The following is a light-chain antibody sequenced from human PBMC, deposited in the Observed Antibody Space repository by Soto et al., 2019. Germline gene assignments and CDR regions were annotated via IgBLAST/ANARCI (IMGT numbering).Light chain of an antibody. CDR1: SSNIGTNT. V-gene: IGLV1-44*01. Sequence: QSVLTQPPSASGTPGQRVTISCSGGSSNIGTNTVNWYQQLPGTAPKLLIYSNNQRPSGVPDRFSGSKSGTSASLAISGLQSEDEADYYCAAWDDSLNGYVLGTGTKVTVL. CDR3: AAWDDSLNGYV. CDR2: SNN. J-gene: IGLJ1*01.